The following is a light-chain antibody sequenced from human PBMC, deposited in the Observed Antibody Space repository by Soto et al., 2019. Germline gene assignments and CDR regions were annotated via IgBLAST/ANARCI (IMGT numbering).Light chain of an antibody. CDR3: QQYDHVPYT. J-gene: IGKJ2*01. V-gene: IGKV1-33*01. Sequence: DIQMTQSPSSLSASVGDRVTITCQASQDITTYLNWYQQRPGKATKLMIYDASTLETGVPSRLSGSGSGTDFSFTITNLQPEDIATYKCQQYDHVPYTFGQGSKLEIK. CDR2: DAS. CDR1: QDITTY.